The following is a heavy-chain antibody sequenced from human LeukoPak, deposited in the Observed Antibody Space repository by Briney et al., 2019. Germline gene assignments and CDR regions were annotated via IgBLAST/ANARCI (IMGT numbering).Heavy chain of an antibody. J-gene: IGHJ6*03. CDR3: AKNGDRGAYCTGGTCYPYFYYYMDV. Sequence: GGTLRLSCAASGFTFSSYAMSWVRQAPGKGLEWVSTISNSDGNTYYADSVKGRFAISRDNSKNTLYLQMNSLRAEDTAIYYCAKNGDRGAYCTGGTCYPYFYYYMDVWSKGTTVTI. CDR1: GFTFSSYA. D-gene: IGHD2-15*01. CDR2: ISNSDGNT. V-gene: IGHV3-23*01.